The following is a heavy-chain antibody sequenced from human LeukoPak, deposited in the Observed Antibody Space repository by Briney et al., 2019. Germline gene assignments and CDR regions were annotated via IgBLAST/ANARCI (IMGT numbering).Heavy chain of an antibody. CDR2: ISYDGSNK. D-gene: IGHD2-2*02. V-gene: IGHV3-30-3*01. CDR1: GFTFSSYA. Sequence: GRSLRLSCAASGFTFSSYAMHWVRQAPGKGLEWVAVISYDGSNKYYADSVKGRFTIPRDNSKNTLYLQMNSLRAEDTAVYYCARDSPLGYCSSTSCYTGAFDYWGQGTLVTVSS. CDR3: ARDSPLGYCSSTSCYTGAFDY. J-gene: IGHJ4*02.